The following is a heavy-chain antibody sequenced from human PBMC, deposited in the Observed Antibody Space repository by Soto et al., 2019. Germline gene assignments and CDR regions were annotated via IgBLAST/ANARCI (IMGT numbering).Heavy chain of an antibody. V-gene: IGHV6-1*01. D-gene: IGHD5-12*01. CDR3: ARDFAGASGDGYNLVSYYYYGMDV. CDR2: KYYRSKWYN. CDR1: GDIGSSNSTA. J-gene: IGHJ6*02. Sequence: SQTLSPTCXISGDIGSSNSTAWNWMRQSPSTRLECLGRKYYRSKWYNDYAVSVKSRITINPGTSKTQFSLKLNSVTPEDTAVYYCARDFAGASGDGYNLVSYYYYGMDVWGQGTTVTVSS.